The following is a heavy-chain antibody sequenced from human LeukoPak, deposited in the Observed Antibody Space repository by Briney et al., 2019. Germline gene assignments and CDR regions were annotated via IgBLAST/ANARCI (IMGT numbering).Heavy chain of an antibody. CDR1: GFTFSSYS. CDR2: ISSSSSYI. D-gene: IGHD3-9*01. J-gene: IGHJ4*02. CDR3: AGEYYDILTGYYNFDY. Sequence: PGGSLRLSCAASGFTFSSYSMNWVRQAPGKGLEWVSSISSSSSYIYYADSVKGRFTISRDNAKNSLYLQMNSLRAEDTAVYCCAGEYYDILTGYYNFDYWGQGTLVTVSS. V-gene: IGHV3-21*01.